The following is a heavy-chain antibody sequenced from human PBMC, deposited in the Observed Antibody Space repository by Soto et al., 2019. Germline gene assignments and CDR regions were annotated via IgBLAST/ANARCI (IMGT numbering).Heavy chain of an antibody. CDR3: AREGDYGDYDSFQH. D-gene: IGHD4-17*01. V-gene: IGHV6-1*01. Sequence: QTLSLTCAISGYSVASNSAACNLIRQSPSRGLEWLGRTYYRSKWYNDYAVSVKSRITINPDTSKNQFSLQLNSVTPEDTAVYYCAREGDYGDYDSFQHWGQGTLVTVSS. J-gene: IGHJ1*01. CDR1: GYSVASNSAA. CDR2: TYYRSKWYN.